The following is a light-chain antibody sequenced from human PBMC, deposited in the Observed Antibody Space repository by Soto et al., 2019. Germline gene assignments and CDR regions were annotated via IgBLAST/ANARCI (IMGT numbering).Light chain of an antibody. J-gene: IGLJ3*02. CDR3: CSYAGGFTWV. Sequence: QSALTQPRSVSGSPGQSVTISCTGTSSDVVSWYQHHPGQAPKLIIYYVSQRPSGVPDRFSGSKSGNTASLTISGLQAEDEADYYCCSYAGGFTWVFGGGTKLTVL. V-gene: IGLV2-11*01. CDR1: SSDV. CDR2: YVS.